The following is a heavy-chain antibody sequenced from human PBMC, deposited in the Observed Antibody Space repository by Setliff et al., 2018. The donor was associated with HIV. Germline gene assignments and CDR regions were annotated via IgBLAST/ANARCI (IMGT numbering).Heavy chain of an antibody. CDR1: GGSISSSDW. D-gene: IGHD2-2*01. CDR2: IHHSGST. Sequence: PSETLSLTCAVSGGSISSSDWWSWVRQPPGKGLEWIGEIHHSGSTNYNPSLKSRVTISVDTSKDQFSLRLSSVTAADTAVYYCARKVGGDFDYWGQGTLVTVSS. J-gene: IGHJ4*02. V-gene: IGHV4-4*02. CDR3: ARKVGGDFDY.